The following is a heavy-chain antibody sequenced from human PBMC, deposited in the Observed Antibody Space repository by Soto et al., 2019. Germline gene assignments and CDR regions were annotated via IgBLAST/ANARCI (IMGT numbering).Heavy chain of an antibody. D-gene: IGHD3-22*01. CDR3: ARGDFDRSGNYNAGWFAP. CDR1: GYTFTAYY. Sequence: QVQLVQSGAEVKKPGASVKVSCKASGYTFTAYYMHWLRQAPGQGLEWMGWINPNSGGTNYAQRFQGRVTVTNDTSISTTYMELSSPGSDDTAVYYCARGDFDRSGNYNAGWFAPWGQGTLVTVSS. CDR2: INPNSGGT. V-gene: IGHV1-2*02. J-gene: IGHJ5*02.